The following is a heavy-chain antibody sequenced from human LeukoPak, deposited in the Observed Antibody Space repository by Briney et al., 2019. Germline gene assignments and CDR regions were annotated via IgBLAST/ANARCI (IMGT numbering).Heavy chain of an antibody. CDR2: IIPIFGTA. J-gene: IGHJ4*02. Sequence: GASVKVSCKASGGTFSSYAISWVRQAPGQGLEWMGGIIPIFGTANYAQKFQGRVTITADESTSTAYMELSSLRSEDTAVYYCARFLSGSYIFDYWGQGTLVTVSS. CDR1: GGTFSSYA. CDR3: ARFLSGSYIFDY. V-gene: IGHV1-69*13. D-gene: IGHD1-26*01.